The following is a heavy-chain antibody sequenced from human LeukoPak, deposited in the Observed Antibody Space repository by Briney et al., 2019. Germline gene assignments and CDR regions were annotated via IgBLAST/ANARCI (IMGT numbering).Heavy chain of an antibody. CDR3: ARDFVSHYGMDV. J-gene: IGHJ6*02. D-gene: IGHD2/OR15-2a*01. Sequence: ASVNVSCKASGGTFSIYAISWVRQAPGQGLEWMGGIIPIFGTANYAQKFHGRVTITADESTSTAYMELSSLRSEDTAVYYCARDFVSHYGMDVWGQGTTVTVSS. V-gene: IGHV1-69*13. CDR2: IIPIFGTA. CDR1: GGTFSIYA.